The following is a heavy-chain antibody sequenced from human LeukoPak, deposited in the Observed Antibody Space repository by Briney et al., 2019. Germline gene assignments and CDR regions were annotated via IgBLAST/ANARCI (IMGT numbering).Heavy chain of an antibody. V-gene: IGHV1-18*01. CDR3: ARYYYDSSGYYYPDY. D-gene: IGHD3-22*01. CDR1: GYTFTSCG. J-gene: IGHJ4*02. CDR2: ISAYNGNT. Sequence: ASVKVSCKASGYTFTSCGISWVRQAPGQGLEWMGWISAYNGNTNYAQKLQGRVTMTTDTSTSTAYMELRSLRSDDTAVYYCARYYYDSSGYYYPDYWGQGTLVTVSS.